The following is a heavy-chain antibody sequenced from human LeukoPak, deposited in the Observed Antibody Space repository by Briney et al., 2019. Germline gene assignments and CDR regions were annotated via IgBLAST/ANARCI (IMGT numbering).Heavy chain of an antibody. CDR3: AKGRYQLLFADY. CDR1: GFTFRNFA. J-gene: IGHJ4*02. Sequence: GGSLRLSCSASGFTFRNFAISWVRQAPGKGLEWVSSIGGGDTHYADSVKGRFTISRDNSKNALYVQMDSLRAEDTAVYYCAKGRYQLLFADYWGQGTLVTVSS. V-gene: IGHV3-23*01. D-gene: IGHD2-2*01. CDR2: IGGGDT.